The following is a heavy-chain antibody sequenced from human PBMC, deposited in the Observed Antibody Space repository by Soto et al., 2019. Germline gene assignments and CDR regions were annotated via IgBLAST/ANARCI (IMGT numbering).Heavy chain of an antibody. J-gene: IGHJ4*02. CDR3: ARDRSNHDY. Sequence: QVRLVQSGAEVKKPGASVKVSCKASGYTFANYGISWVRQAPGQGLEWMGWISSHNRNTNYAQNFQGRVNMTMGTSTSTAYMELRSLTSDDPAMYYCARDRSNHDYWGQGNLVTVSS. CDR2: ISSHNRNT. CDR1: GYTFANYG. V-gene: IGHV1-18*04.